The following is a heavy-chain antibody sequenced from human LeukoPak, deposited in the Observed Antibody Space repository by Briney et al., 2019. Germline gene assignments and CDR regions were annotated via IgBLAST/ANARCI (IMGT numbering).Heavy chain of an antibody. CDR1: GGTFSSYA. CDR2: IIPIFGTA. V-gene: IGHV1-69*13. J-gene: IGHJ4*02. Sequence: SVKVSCKASGGTFSSYAISWVRQAPGQGLEWMGGIIPIFGTANYAQKFQGRVTITADESTSTAYMELSSLRSEDTAVYYCARVLRFLEWLLPLGPFDYWGQGTLVTVSS. D-gene: IGHD3-3*01. CDR3: ARVLRFLEWLLPLGPFDY.